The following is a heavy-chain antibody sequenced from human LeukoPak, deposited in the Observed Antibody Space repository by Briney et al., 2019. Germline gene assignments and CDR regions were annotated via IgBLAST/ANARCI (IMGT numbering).Heavy chain of an antibody. V-gene: IGHV3-30*19. CDR2: ISEDAGNNK. CDR1: GFTFTAYD. J-gene: IGHJ4*02. Sequence: GGSLRLSCVASGFTFTAYDMYWVRQAPGKGLEWVAFISEDAGNNKYYADSVKGRFTISRDNSRNTLYLQLDSLRAEDTAVYYCARDLRAVAVTAGPDFWGQGTLLTVSS. D-gene: IGHD1-14*01. CDR3: ARDLRAVAVTAGPDF.